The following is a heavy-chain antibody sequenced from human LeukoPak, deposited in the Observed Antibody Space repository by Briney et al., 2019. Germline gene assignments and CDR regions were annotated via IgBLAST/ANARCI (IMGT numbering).Heavy chain of an antibody. J-gene: IGHJ4*02. CDR3: AREYSSSSGRLYDY. CDR2: IAPNSSGT. D-gene: IGHD6-6*01. CDR1: GYTFTGYY. Sequence: ASVKVSCKASGYTFTGYYMHWVRQAPGQGLEWMGWIAPNSSGTNYAQKFQGRVTMTRDTSINTAYMELSRLTSDDTAVYYCAREYSSSSGRLYDYWGLGTLVTVSS. V-gene: IGHV1-2*02.